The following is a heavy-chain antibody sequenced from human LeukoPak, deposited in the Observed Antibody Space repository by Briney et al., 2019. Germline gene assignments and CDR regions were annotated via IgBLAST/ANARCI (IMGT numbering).Heavy chain of an antibody. CDR1: GYTFTGYY. CDR3: ARESSDGSGSFDH. J-gene: IGHJ4*02. V-gene: IGHV1-2*06. Sequence: EASVKVSCKASGYTFTGYYIHWVRQAPGQGLEWVGRINPNSGGTNYAQKFQNRVTMTRDTSISTAYMELSRLISDDTAVYYCARESSDGSGSFDHWGQGTLVTVSS. CDR2: INPNSGGT. D-gene: IGHD3-10*01.